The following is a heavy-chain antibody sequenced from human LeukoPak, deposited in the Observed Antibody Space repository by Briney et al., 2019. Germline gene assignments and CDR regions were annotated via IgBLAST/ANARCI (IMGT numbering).Heavy chain of an antibody. Sequence: GGSLRLSCAASGFTFSSYGMSWVRQAPGKGLEWVSAISGSGGSTYYADSVKGRFTISRDNSKNTLYLQMNSLRAEDTAVYYCGSGSYYMGLIDYWGQGTLVTVSS. CDR3: GSGSYYMGLIDY. V-gene: IGHV3-23*01. CDR2: ISGSGGST. CDR1: GFTFSSYG. J-gene: IGHJ4*02. D-gene: IGHD3-10*01.